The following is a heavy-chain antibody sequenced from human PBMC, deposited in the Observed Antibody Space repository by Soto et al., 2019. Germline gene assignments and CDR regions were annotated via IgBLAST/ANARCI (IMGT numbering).Heavy chain of an antibody. CDR2: ISGSGGST. CDR1: GFTFSSYA. Sequence: SLRLSFAASGFTFSSYAMSWVRQAPGKGLEWVSAISGSGGSTYYADSVKGRFTISRDNSKNTLYLQMNSLRAEDTAVYYCAKRTSDFFPFDYWGQGTLVTVSS. D-gene: IGHD3-3*01. V-gene: IGHV3-23*01. J-gene: IGHJ4*02. CDR3: AKRTSDFFPFDY.